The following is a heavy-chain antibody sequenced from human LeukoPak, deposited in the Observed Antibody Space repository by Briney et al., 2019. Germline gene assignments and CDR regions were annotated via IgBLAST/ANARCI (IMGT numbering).Heavy chain of an antibody. CDR1: GGSFSGYY. D-gene: IGHD3-16*02. J-gene: IGHJ4*02. Sequence: SATLSLTCAVYGGSFSGYYWSWIRQPPGKGLEWIGEINHSGSTNYNPSLKSRVTISVDTSKNQFSLKLSSVTAADTAVYYCARAGPGGVWGSYRYPDYWGQGTLVTVSS. CDR3: ARAGPGGVWGSYRYPDY. V-gene: IGHV4-34*01. CDR2: INHSGST.